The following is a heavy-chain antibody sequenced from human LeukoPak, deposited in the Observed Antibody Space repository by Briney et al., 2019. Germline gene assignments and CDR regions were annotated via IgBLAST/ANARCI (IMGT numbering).Heavy chain of an antibody. CDR1: GYSFTSYW. D-gene: IGHD5-18*01. CDR3: AKLDHLWGLKGDYSYGALGYNWFDP. CDR2: IYPGDSDT. V-gene: IGHV5-51*01. J-gene: IGHJ5*02. Sequence: GESLKISCKGSGYSFTSYWIGWVRQMPGKGLEWMGIIYPGDSDTRYSPSFQGQVTISADKSISTAYLQWSSLKASDTAMHYCAKLDHLWGLKGDYSYGALGYNWFDPWGQGTLVTVSS.